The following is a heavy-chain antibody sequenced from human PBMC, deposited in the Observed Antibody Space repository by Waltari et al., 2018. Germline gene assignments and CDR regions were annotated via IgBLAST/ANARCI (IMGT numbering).Heavy chain of an antibody. V-gene: IGHV3-48*03. J-gene: IGHJ4*02. CDR1: GFVLNDYG. CDR2: MSSSDSSTGPTI. D-gene: IGHD2-21*02. Sequence: EVQLVESGGGLVQPGGSLRLSCAASGFVLNDYGMNWVRQAPGKGLEWLSFMSSSDSSTGPTILYADSVKGRFTVSRDNTQNSLSLQMNSLRAEDTGVYYCARVWGVTTSDFWGQGTLVTVTS. CDR3: ARVWGVTTSDF.